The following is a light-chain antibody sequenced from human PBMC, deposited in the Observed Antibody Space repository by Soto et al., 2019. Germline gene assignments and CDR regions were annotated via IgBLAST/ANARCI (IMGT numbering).Light chain of an antibody. CDR2: GAS. V-gene: IGKV3-20*01. CDR1: QSVSSY. J-gene: IGKJ1*01. CDR3: QQYVSSSRT. Sequence: EIVLTQSPGTLSLSPGERATLSCRASQSVSSYLAWYQQKPGQAPGLLIYGASSRATGIPDRFSGSGSGTDFSITISRLEPEDFAVYYCQQYVSSSRTFGQGTKVEIK.